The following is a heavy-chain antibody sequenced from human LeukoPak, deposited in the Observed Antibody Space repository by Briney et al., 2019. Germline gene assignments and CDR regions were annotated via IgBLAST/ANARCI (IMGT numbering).Heavy chain of an antibody. CDR3: AKRSGYTTGWFFDF. J-gene: IGHJ4*02. Sequence: GGSLRFSCAASGFSFSSYAMSWVRQAPGKGLEWVSSISGSGDNTYYAESVKGRFTISRDNSKNTLFLQMNSLRAEDTAVFYCAKRSGYTTGWFFDFWGQGTLVTVSS. CDR2: ISGSGDNT. D-gene: IGHD6-19*01. V-gene: IGHV3-23*01. CDR1: GFSFSSYA.